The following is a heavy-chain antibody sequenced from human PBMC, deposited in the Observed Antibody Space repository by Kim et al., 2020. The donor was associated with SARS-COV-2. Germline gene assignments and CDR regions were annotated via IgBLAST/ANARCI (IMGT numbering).Heavy chain of an antibody. Sequence: SQTLSLTCAISGDSVSSNSAAWNWIRQSPSRGLEWLGRTYYRSKWYNDYAVSVKSRITINPDTSKNQFSLQLNSVTPEDTAVYYCARWAYYDILTGPGDAFDIWGQGTMVTVSS. J-gene: IGHJ3*02. V-gene: IGHV6-1*01. D-gene: IGHD3-9*01. CDR2: TYYRSKWYN. CDR1: GDSVSSNSAA. CDR3: ARWAYYDILTGPGDAFDI.